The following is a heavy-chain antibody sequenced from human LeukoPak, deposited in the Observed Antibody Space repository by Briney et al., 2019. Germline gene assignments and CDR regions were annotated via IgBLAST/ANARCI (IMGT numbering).Heavy chain of an antibody. J-gene: IGHJ3*02. CDR1: GYTFTGYY. V-gene: IGHV1-2*02. Sequence: ASVKVSCKASGYTFTGYYMHWVRQAPGQGLEWMGWINPNSGGTNYAQKFQGRVTMTRDTSISTAYMELSRLRSDDTAVYYCARPWMGLLGAFDIWGQGTMVTVSS. CDR2: INPNSGGT. CDR3: ARPWMGLLGAFDI. D-gene: IGHD2-15*01.